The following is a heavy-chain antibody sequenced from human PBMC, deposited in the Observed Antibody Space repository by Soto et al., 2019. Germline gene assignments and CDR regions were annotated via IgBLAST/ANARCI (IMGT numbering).Heavy chain of an antibody. CDR1: GFTFSSYA. Sequence: EVQLLESGGGLVQPGGSLRLSCAASGFTFSSYAMSWVRQAPGKGLEWVSGVSGRGGSAYYADSVKGRFTISRDNPKNTLYLQMNSLIAEDTAAYYCAKNVDGYHYWGFDYWGQGTLVTVSS. J-gene: IGHJ4*02. V-gene: IGHV3-23*01. D-gene: IGHD5-12*01. CDR2: VSGRGGSA. CDR3: AKNVDGYHYWGFDY.